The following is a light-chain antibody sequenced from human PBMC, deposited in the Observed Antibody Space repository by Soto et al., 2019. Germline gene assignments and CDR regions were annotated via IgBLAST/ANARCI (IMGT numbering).Light chain of an antibody. CDR2: EGS. V-gene: IGLV2-23*03. CDR3: CSYAGSSTFL. CDR1: SSDVGSYNL. J-gene: IGLJ2*01. Sequence: ALAQPASVSGSPGQSITISCTGTSSDVGSYNLVSWYQQRPGKAPKLMIYEGSKRPSGVSNRFSGSKSGNTASLTISGLQAEDEADYYCCSYAGSSTFLFGGGTQLTVL.